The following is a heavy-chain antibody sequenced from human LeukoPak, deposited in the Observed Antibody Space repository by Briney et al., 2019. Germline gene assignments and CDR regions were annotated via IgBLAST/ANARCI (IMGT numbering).Heavy chain of an antibody. D-gene: IGHD2-15*01. CDR2: IRSKANSYAT. CDR3: AREEMVVRYMDV. CDR1: GFTFSGSA. Sequence: HPGGSLRLSCAASGFTFSGSAIHWVRQASGKGLEWVGRIRSKANSYATAYAASVKGRFTISRDDSKSTAYLQMNSLKTEDTAVYYCAREEMVVRYMDVWGKGTTVTVSS. V-gene: IGHV3-73*01. J-gene: IGHJ6*03.